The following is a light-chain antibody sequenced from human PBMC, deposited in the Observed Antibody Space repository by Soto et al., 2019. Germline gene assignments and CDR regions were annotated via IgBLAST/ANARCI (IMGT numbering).Light chain of an antibody. V-gene: IGKV3-11*01. CDR2: DVS. CDR3: QQRSAWPLT. CDR1: QSVSRN. J-gene: IGKJ4*01. Sequence: EIVLTQSPATLSLSPGERATLSCRASQSVSRNLAWFQQKPGQAPRLLIYDVSNRATGIPARFSGSGSGTDFTLTISSLEPEDFAVYYCQQRSAWPLTFGGGTEVEIK.